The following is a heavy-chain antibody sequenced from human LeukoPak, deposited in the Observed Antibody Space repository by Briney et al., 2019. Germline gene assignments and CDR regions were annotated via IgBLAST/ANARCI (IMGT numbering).Heavy chain of an antibody. CDR3: ARGFRGYIAFDI. V-gene: IGHV4-34*01. Sequence: PSETLSLTCAVYGGSFSGYYWSWIRQPPGEGLEWIGEINHSGSTNYNPSLKSRVTISVDTSKNQFSLKLSSVTAADTAVYYCARGFRGYIAFDIWGQGTMVTVSS. CDR2: INHSGST. D-gene: IGHD5-24*01. J-gene: IGHJ3*02. CDR1: GGSFSGYY.